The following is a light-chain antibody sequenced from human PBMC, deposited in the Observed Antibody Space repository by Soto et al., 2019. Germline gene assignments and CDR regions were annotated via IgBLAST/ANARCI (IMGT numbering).Light chain of an antibody. CDR1: QSVSSN. V-gene: IGKV3-15*01. Sequence: EIVMTQSPATLSVSPGERATLSCRASQSVSSNLAWYQQKPGQAPRLLIYGASTRATGIPARFSGSGSGTEFTLTISSLQSVDFAVYYCQQYNKWPRTFGQGTKVEIK. CDR3: QQYNKWPRT. CDR2: GAS. J-gene: IGKJ1*01.